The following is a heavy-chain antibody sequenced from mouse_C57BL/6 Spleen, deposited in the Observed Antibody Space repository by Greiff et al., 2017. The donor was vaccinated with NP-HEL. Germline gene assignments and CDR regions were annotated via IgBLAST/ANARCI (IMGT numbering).Heavy chain of an antibody. CDR1: GYTFTDYY. CDR2: IYPGSGNT. CDR3: AREDYYFDFYYAMDY. J-gene: IGHJ4*01. V-gene: IGHV1-76*01. D-gene: IGHD1-1*01. Sequence: VQLQESGAELVRPGASVKLSCKASGYTFTDYYINWVKQRPGQGLEWIARIYPGSGNTYYNEKFKGKATLTAEKSSSTAYMQLSSLTSEDSAVYFCAREDYYFDFYYAMDYWGQGTSVTVSS.